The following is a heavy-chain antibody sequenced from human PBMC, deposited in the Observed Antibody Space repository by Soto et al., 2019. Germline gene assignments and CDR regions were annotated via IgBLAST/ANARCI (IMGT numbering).Heavy chain of an antibody. D-gene: IGHD2-8*01. J-gene: IGHJ4*02. V-gene: IGHV3-15*01. Sequence: EVQLVESGGGLVKPGGSLRLSCAVSGITFTKAWMSWVRQAPGKGLEWVGRIKSKTDGGTPDYAAPVKGRFTISRDESKNTLFLQMNSLKTKDTAVYYCSTEAYSSNDIWYRASLWGQGTLVTVSS. CDR2: IKSKTDGGTP. CDR1: GITFTKAW. CDR3: STEAYSSNDIWYRASL.